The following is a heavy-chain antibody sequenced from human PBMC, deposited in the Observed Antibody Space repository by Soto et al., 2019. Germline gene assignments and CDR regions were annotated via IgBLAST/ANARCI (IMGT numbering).Heavy chain of an antibody. J-gene: IGHJ4*02. CDR2: ISAYNGNT. CDR3: GSGYCSGGSCYSDY. V-gene: IGHV1-18*01. Sequence: VKVSCKASGYTFTSYGISWVRQAPGQGLEWMGWISAYNGNTNYAQKLQGRVTMTTDTSTSTAYMELRSLRSDDTAVYYCGSGYCSGGSCYSDYWGQGTLVTVSS. CDR1: GYTFTSYG. D-gene: IGHD2-15*01.